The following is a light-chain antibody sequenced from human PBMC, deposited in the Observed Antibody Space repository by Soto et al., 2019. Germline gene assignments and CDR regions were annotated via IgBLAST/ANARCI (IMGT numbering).Light chain of an antibody. CDR1: QSITSN. J-gene: IGKJ5*01. CDR3: HQYDNLPSIT. V-gene: IGKV3D-15*01. CDR2: GAS. Sequence: EVVITQSPATLSVSPGERATLSCRASQSITSNLAWYQQKPGQAPRLLIYGASSRATGIPDRFSGSGSGTDFTFTISSLQPEDIATYYCHQYDNLPSITFGQGTRLETK.